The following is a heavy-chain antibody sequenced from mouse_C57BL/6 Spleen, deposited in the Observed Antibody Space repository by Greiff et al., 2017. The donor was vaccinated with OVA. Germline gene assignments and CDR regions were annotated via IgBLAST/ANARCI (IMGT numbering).Heavy chain of an antibody. D-gene: IGHD4-1*01. J-gene: IGHJ2*01. V-gene: IGHV14-4*01. CDR1: GFNIKDDY. Sequence: EVKLQESGAELVRPGASVKLSCTASGFNIKDDYMHWVKQRPEQGLEWIGWIDPENGDTEYASKFQGKATITADTSSNTAYLQLSSLTSEDTAVYYCTGPGTDYWGQGTTLTVSS. CDR3: TGPGTDY. CDR2: IDPENGDT.